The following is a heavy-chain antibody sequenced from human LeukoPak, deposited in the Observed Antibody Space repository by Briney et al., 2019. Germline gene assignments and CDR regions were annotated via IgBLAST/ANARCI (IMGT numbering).Heavy chain of an antibody. CDR3: ARDHSATTPSV. Sequence: SETLSLTCTVSGGSISSGSYYWSWIRQPAGKGLEWIGRIYTSGSTNYNPSLKSRVTISVDTSKNQFSLKLSSVTAADTAVYYCARDHSATTPSVWGQGTLVTVPS. CDR1: GGSISSGSYY. CDR2: IYTSGST. V-gene: IGHV4-61*02. J-gene: IGHJ4*02. D-gene: IGHD4-17*01.